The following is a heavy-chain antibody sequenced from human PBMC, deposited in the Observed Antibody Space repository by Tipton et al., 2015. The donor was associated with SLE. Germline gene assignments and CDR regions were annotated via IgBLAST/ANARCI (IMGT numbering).Heavy chain of an antibody. Sequence: TLSLTCTVSGGSISSYYWSWIRQPPGKGLEWIGYIYYSGSTNYNPSLKSRVTISVDTSKSQFSLKLSSVTAADTAVYYCARANGDYVQDYWGQGTLVTVSS. CDR3: ARANGDYVQDY. V-gene: IGHV4-59*01. J-gene: IGHJ4*02. CDR1: GGSISSYY. CDR2: IYYSGST. D-gene: IGHD4-17*01.